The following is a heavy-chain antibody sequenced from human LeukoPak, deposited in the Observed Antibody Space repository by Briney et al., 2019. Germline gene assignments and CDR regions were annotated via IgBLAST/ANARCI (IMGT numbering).Heavy chain of an antibody. D-gene: IGHD2-2*02. J-gene: IGHJ4*02. Sequence: TGGSLRLSCAASGFTFSSYTMNWVRQAPGKGLEWVSSISGSSSYMFYADSVKGRFTISRDNTKNSLYLHMNSLRADDTAVYYCARVRDLYRDYWGQGTLVTVSS. V-gene: IGHV3-21*01. CDR3: ARVRDLYRDY. CDR1: GFTFSSYT. CDR2: ISGSSSYM.